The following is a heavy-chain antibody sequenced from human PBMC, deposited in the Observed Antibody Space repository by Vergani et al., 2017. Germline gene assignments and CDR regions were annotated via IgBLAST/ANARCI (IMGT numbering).Heavy chain of an antibody. V-gene: IGHV1-69*01. CDR1: GGTFSSYA. J-gene: IGHJ6*03. D-gene: IGHD2-2*01. CDR3: ARGTLGYCSSSSCPPDYSYYNYMDV. Sequence: QVQLVQSGAEVKKPGSSLKVSCKASGGTFSSYAISWVRQAPGQGLEWMGGIIPIFGTANYAQKSQGRVTITADESTSTAAMELSSLGCEDTAVYYCARGTLGYCSSSSCPPDYSYYNYMDVWGKGTTVTVSS. CDR2: IIPIFGTA.